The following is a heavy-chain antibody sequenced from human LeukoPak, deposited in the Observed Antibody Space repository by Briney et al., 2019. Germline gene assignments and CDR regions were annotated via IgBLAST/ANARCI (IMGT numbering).Heavy chain of an antibody. V-gene: IGHV4-4*07. CDR3: ARDPYSSSWSAFDY. CDR1: GGSISSYY. J-gene: IGHJ4*02. CDR2: IYTSGST. D-gene: IGHD6-13*01. Sequence: SETLSLTCTVSGGSISSYYWSWIRQPAGKGLEWIGRIYTSGSTNYNPSLKSRVTMSVDTSKNQFSLKLSSVTAADTAVYYCARDPYSSSWSAFDYWGQGTLVTVSS.